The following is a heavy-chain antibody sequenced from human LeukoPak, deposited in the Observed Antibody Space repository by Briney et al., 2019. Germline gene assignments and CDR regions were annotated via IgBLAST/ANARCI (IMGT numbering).Heavy chain of an antibody. J-gene: IGHJ4*02. Sequence: PSETLSLTCTVSGGSISSYYWSWIRQPPGKGLEWIGEINHSGSTNYNPSLKSRVTISVDTSKNQFSLKLSSVTAAATAVYYCARGRWAMVRGVIIRDRIVAYLDYWGQGTLVTVSS. CDR3: ARGRWAMVRGVIIRDRIVAYLDY. D-gene: IGHD3-10*01. V-gene: IGHV4-34*01. CDR2: INHSGST. CDR1: GGSISSYY.